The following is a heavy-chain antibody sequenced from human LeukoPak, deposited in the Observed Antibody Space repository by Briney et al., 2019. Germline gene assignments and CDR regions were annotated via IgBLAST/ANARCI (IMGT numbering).Heavy chain of an antibody. CDR2: ISSSGTS. D-gene: IGHD3-3*01. V-gene: IGHV4-59*01. CDR3: ARVFRGAVTSNWFDP. J-gene: IGHJ5*02. CDR1: GDSISDFS. Sequence: PSETLSLTCTVSGDSISDFSWTWIRQTPGKGLEWIGFISSSGTSHYSPSLESRVTFSLDTSKSQFSLSLESVTAADTAVYYCARVFRGAVTSNWFDPWGQGILVTVSS.